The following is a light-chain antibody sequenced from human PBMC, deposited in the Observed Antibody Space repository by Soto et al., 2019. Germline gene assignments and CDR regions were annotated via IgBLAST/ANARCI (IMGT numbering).Light chain of an antibody. J-gene: IGKJ5*01. CDR1: QSISSFY. V-gene: IGKV3-20*01. Sequence: EIVLTQSPGTLSLSPGERATLSCRASQSISSFYLAWYQQKPGQAPRLLVYGASTRATGIPDRFSGSGSGTDFTLTISRLEPEDFAVYYCQYYSSSPLITFAQGTRLEIK. CDR2: GAS. CDR3: QYYSSSPLIT.